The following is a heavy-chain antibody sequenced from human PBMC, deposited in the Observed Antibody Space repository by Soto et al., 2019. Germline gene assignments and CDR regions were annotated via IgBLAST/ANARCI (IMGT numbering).Heavy chain of an antibody. D-gene: IGHD3-10*01. J-gene: IGHJ5*02. CDR1: GGSINSRGYY. V-gene: IGHV4-31*03. Sequence: KPSETLSLTCTVSGGSINSRGYYWTWIRQHPGKGLEWIGNIYYSGSIHFNPSLKSRLTMLVDTSENQFSLKLTSVTAADTAVYYCDRQTEPTGYFYGWLDARGQGALVTVSS. CDR3: DRQTEPTGYFYGWLDA. CDR2: IYYSGSI.